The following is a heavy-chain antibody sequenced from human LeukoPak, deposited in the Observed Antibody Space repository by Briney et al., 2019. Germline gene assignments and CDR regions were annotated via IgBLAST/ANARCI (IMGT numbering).Heavy chain of an antibody. J-gene: IGHJ4*02. V-gene: IGHV4-59*01. Sequence: SSETLSLTCTVSGGSISTYYWSWIRQPPGKGLEWIGYIFYGGSTNYNPSLKSRVTISVDTSKNQFSLNLSSVTAADTAVYYCARGGVSTFDYWGQGTLVTVSS. CDR3: ARGGVSTFDY. CDR2: IFYGGST. CDR1: GGSISTYY. D-gene: IGHD3-3*01.